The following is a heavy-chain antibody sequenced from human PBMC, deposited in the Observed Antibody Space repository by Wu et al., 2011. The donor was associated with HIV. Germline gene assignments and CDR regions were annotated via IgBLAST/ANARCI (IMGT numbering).Heavy chain of an antibody. CDR2: INPSGGST. D-gene: IGHD4-23*01. V-gene: IGHV1-46*01. CDR1: GYTFTSYY. CDR3: VRDLGGNEEY. Sequence: QVQLVQSGAEVKKPGASVKVSCKASGYTFTSYYMHWVRQAPGQGLEWMGIINPSGGSTSHAQMFQGRVTITADKSTMTAYLELSGLTSEDTAVYYCVRDLGGNEEYWGQGTLVTVSS. J-gene: IGHJ4*02.